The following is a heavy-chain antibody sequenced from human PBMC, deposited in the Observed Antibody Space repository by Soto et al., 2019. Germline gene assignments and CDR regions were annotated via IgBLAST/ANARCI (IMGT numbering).Heavy chain of an antibody. CDR2: ISTYNGNT. J-gene: IGHJ4*02. CDR3: ARGPTYYYYNSANYFLEY. V-gene: IGHV1-18*01. D-gene: IGHD3-22*01. Sequence: QVPLVQSGAEVKKPGASVKVSCKASGYTFITYGVSWVRQAPGQGLDWLGWISTYNGNTRYAERLQGRVTMTSDTTTNKAYMELRNLRSYEPVVYYCARGPTYYYYNSANYFLEYWGQGTLVTVSS. CDR1: GYTFITYG.